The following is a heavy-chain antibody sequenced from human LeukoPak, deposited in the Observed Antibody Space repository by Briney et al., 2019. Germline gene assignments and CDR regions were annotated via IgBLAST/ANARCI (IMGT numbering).Heavy chain of an antibody. CDR3: ARSSRTYCSGGFCYGWYFDL. CDR1: GFTFSSYA. D-gene: IGHD2-15*01. J-gene: IGHJ2*01. CDR2: IYQDGSEK. Sequence: GGSLRLSCAASGFTFSSYAMSWVRQAPGKGLEWVANIYQDGSEKHYVDSVKGRFTISRDNAKNSLYLQMNSLRAEDTAVFYCARSSRTYCSGGFCYGWYFDLWGRGTLVTASS. V-gene: IGHV3-7*01.